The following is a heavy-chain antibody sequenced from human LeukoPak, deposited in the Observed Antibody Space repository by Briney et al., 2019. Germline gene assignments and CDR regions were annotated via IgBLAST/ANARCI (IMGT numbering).Heavy chain of an antibody. CDR1: GFTFSSYA. D-gene: IGHD3-3*01. J-gene: IGHJ4*02. Sequence: GGSLRLSCAASGFTFSSYAMSWVRQAPGKGLEWVSGLSGSGGSTYHADSVKGRLTISRDNSKNTLYLQMNSLRAEDTAVYYCAKGYDLFDHWGQGTLVTVSS. CDR2: LSGSGGST. V-gene: IGHV3-23*01. CDR3: AKGYDLFDH.